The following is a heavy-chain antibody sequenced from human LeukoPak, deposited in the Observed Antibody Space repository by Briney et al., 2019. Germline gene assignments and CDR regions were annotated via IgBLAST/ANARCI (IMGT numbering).Heavy chain of an antibody. V-gene: IGHV4-59*11. J-gene: IGHJ4*02. D-gene: IGHD4-23*01. CDR2: IYYSGST. Sequence: PSETLSLTCTVSGGSISSHYWSWIRQPPGKGLEWIGYIYYSGSTNYNPSLKSRVTISVDTSKNQFSLKLSSVTAADTAVYYCARAKVVEGPVFDYWGQGTLVTVSS. CDR3: ARAKVVEGPVFDY. CDR1: GGSISSHY.